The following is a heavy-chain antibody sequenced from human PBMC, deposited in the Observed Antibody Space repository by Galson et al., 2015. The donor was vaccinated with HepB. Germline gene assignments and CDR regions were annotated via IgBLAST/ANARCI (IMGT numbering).Heavy chain of an antibody. D-gene: IGHD1-26*01. CDR1: VGFTFSSYW. J-gene: IGHJ3*02. Sequence: SLRLSCAASVGFTFSSYWMYWVRQAPGKGLVWASRINSDGSSTSYADSVKDRFTISRDNAKNTVYLQMNSLIVKDTALYYFARGPHRYRRSNDALDIWGQGTMVTVS. CDR3: ARGPHRYRRSNDALDI. CDR2: INSDGSST. V-gene: IGHV3-74*01.